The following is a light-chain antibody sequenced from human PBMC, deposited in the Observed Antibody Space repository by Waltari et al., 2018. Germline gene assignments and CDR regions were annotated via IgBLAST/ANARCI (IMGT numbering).Light chain of an antibody. CDR3: QQYNNWPPWT. CDR2: GAS. CDR1: QSVSSN. Sequence: EIVMTQSPATLSVSPGERATLSCRASQSVSSNLAWYQQKPGQAPRHLIYGASTRATGIPARVSGSWSGTEFTLTISSMQSEDFAVYYCQQYNNWPPWTFGQGTKVEIK. V-gene: IGKV3-15*01. J-gene: IGKJ1*01.